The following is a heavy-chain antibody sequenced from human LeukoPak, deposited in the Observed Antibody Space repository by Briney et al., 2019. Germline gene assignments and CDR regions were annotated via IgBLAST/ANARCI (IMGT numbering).Heavy chain of an antibody. J-gene: IGHJ4*02. CDR2: ISGRNGNA. D-gene: IGHD6-19*01. Sequence: ASVKVSCKTSGYTFSTYGISWVRQAPGQGLEWLGWISGRNGNANYVQEFQGRVTMTTDTSTTTAYMELRSLTSDDTAVYLCARYLGHSSGSKRGFDYWGQGTLVIVSS. CDR1: GYTFSTYG. CDR3: ARYLGHSSGSKRGFDY. V-gene: IGHV1-18*01.